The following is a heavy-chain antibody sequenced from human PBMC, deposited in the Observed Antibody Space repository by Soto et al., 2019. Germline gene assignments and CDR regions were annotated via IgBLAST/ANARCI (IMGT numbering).Heavy chain of an antibody. CDR3: AKTKTPHVRNGMDV. CDR2: IYYSGST. D-gene: IGHD2-8*01. CDR1: GDSLSSGGYY. Sequence: QVRLQESGPGLVRPSQTLSLTCTVSGDSLSSGGYYCSWIRQLPGKGLEGIGFIYYSGSTFYNPSLRSRLTMSADASKNQISLKLSSVTAADTAVYYCAKTKTPHVRNGMDVWGQGTTVTVSS. V-gene: IGHV4-31*04. J-gene: IGHJ6*02.